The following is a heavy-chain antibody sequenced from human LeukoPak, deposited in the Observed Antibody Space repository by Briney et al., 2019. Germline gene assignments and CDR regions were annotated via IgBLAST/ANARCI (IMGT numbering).Heavy chain of an antibody. D-gene: IGHD4-17*01. CDR1: GYTFTGYY. J-gene: IGHJ3*02. V-gene: IGHV1-69*05. Sequence: SVKVSCKASGYTFTGYYMHWVRQAPGQGLEWMGRIIPIFGTANYAQKFQGRVTITTDESTSTAYMELSSLRSEDTAVYYCARALTRPYGDPTKDAFDIWGQGTMVTVSS. CDR3: ARALTRPYGDPTKDAFDI. CDR2: IIPIFGTA.